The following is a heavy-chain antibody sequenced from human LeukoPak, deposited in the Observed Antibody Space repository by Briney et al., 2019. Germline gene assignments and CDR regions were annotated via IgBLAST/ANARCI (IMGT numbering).Heavy chain of an antibody. Sequence: SETLSLTCTVSGGSISSSTYYWGWIRQPPGKGLEWIGTINYSGSTFYNPSLKSRVTISVDTSKNQFSLKLSSVTAADTAVYYCARTPITHSGSYFFWFDPWGQGTLVTVSS. CDR3: ARTPITHSGSYFFWFDP. CDR2: INYSGST. D-gene: IGHD1-26*01. CDR1: GGSISSSTYY. J-gene: IGHJ5*01. V-gene: IGHV4-39*07.